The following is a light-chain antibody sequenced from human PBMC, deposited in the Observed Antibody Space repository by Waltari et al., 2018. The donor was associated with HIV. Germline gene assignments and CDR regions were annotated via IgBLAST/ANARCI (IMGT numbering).Light chain of an antibody. CDR1: SRDVGGYTY. V-gene: IGLV2-14*01. J-gene: IGLJ2*01. Sequence: QSALTPPASVSGSPGQSITISCTGTSRDVGGYTYVSWYQQHPGKAPKLMIYEVSHRPSGVSNRFSGSKSGNTASLTISGLQAEDEADYYCSSYTSSSTLVFGGGTKLTVL. CDR2: EVS. CDR3: SSYTSSSTLV.